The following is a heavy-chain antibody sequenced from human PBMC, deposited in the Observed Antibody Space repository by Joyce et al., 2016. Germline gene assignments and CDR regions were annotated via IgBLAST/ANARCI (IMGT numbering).Heavy chain of an antibody. CDR1: GFDFANSW. CDR2: ISRADSQT. J-gene: IGHJ4*02. V-gene: IGHV5-51*01. Sequence: EVHLVQSGAEMKKPGESLKISCKASGFDFANSWVGWVRQMPGKVLEWMGVISRADSQTICGPSLEVQVTISAYRSVNTAYLQWSSLKASDTAIYYCARHSPGALDYWGQGTLVTVSS. CDR3: ARHSPGALDY. D-gene: IGHD4/OR15-4a*01.